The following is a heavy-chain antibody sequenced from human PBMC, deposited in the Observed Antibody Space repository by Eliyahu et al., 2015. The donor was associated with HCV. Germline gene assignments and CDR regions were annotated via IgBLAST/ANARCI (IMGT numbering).Heavy chain of an antibody. CDR3: ARGGYSSSWTSYAYYYYYGMDV. D-gene: IGHD6-13*01. CDR1: GYTFTSYD. CDR2: MNPNSGNT. J-gene: IGHJ6*02. Sequence: QVQLVQSGAEVKKPGASVKVSCKASGYTFTSYDINWVRQAXGQGLEWMGWMNPNSGNTGYAQKFQGRVTMTRNTSISTAYMELSSLRSEDTAVYYCARGGYSSSWTSYAYYYYYGMDVWGQRTTVTVSS. V-gene: IGHV1-8*01.